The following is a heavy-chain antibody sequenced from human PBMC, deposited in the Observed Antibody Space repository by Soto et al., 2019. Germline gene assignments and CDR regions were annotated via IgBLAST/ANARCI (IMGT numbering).Heavy chain of an antibody. D-gene: IGHD1-26*01. CDR3: ARGDSGSYFLYFDY. CDR1: GGTFSSYA. V-gene: IGHV1-69*13. CDR2: IIPIFGTA. J-gene: IGHJ4*02. Sequence: ASVKVSCKASGGTFSSYAISWVRQAPGQGLEWMGGIIPIFGTANYAQKFQGRVTITADESTSTAYMELSSLRSEDTAVYYCARGDSGSYFLYFDYWGQGTLVTVSS.